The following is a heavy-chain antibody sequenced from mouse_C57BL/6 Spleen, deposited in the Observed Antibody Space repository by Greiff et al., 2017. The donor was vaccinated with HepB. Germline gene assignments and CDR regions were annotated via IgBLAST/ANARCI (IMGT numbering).Heavy chain of an antibody. J-gene: IGHJ3*01. D-gene: IGHD2-4*01. V-gene: IGHV5-6*01. CDR2: ISSGGSYT. CDR3: ARHGFYYDYDGWFAY. CDR1: GFTFSSYG. Sequence: EVQLVESGGDLVKPGGSLKLSCAASGFTFSSYGMSWVRQTPDKRLEWVATISSGGSYTYYPDSVKGRFTISRDNAKNTLYLQMSSLKSEDTAMYYCARHGFYYDYDGWFAYWGQGTLVTVSA.